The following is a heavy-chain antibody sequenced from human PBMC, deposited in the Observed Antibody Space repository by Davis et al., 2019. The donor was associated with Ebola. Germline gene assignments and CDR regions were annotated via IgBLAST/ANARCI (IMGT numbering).Heavy chain of an antibody. CDR2: ISYDGSNK. CDR3: ARVDSYPLNYYYYYGMDV. J-gene: IGHJ6*02. Sequence: GESLKISCAASGFTFDDYAMHWVRQAPGKGLEWVAVISYDGSNKYYADSVKGRFTISRDNAKNSLYLQMNSLRDEDTAVYYCARVDSYPLNYYYYYGMDVWGQGTTVTVSS. CDR1: GFTFDDYA. V-gene: IGHV3-30*04. D-gene: IGHD5-24*01.